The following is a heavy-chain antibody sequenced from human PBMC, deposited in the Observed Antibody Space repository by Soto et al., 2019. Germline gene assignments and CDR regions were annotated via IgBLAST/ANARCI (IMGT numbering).Heavy chain of an antibody. J-gene: IGHJ4*02. CDR2: IYYSGST. D-gene: IGHD3-10*01. V-gene: IGHV4-30-4*01. CDR3: ARVGGFGATTIDY. Sequence: QVQLQESGPGLVKPSQTLSLTCTVSGGSISSGDYYWSWIRQPPGKGLEWIGYIYYSGSTYYNPSLKGRVTISVDTSTNQFSLKLSSVTAADTAVYYCARVGGFGATTIDYWGQGTLVTVSS. CDR1: GGSISSGDYY.